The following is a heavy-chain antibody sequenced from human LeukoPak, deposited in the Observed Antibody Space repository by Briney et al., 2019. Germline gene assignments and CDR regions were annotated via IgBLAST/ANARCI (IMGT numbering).Heavy chain of an antibody. Sequence: GGSLRLSCAASGFTFSSYGMHWVRQAPGKGLEWVAFIRYDGSNKYFADSLKGRFTISRDNAKNSLYLQMNSLRVEDTAMYYCARVGGGDGSGWSTTDYWGQGTLVTISS. CDR3: ARVGGGDGSGWSTTDY. J-gene: IGHJ4*02. CDR2: IRYDGSNK. D-gene: IGHD6-19*01. V-gene: IGHV3-30*02. CDR1: GFTFSSYG.